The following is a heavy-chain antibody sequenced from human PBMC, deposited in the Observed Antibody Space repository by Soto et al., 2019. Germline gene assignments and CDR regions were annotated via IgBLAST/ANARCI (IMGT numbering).Heavy chain of an antibody. D-gene: IGHD5-12*01. V-gene: IGHV4-59*08. J-gene: IGHJ6*03. Sequence: PSETLSLTCTISGGSINSYYWSWIRQPPGKGLEWIGYIYYSGSTNYNPSLKSRVTISVDTSKNQFSLKLSSVTAADTAVYYCARHYGGYEPYYYYYMDVWGKGTTVTVSS. CDR3: ARHYGGYEPYYYYYMDV. CDR2: IYYSGST. CDR1: GGSINSYY.